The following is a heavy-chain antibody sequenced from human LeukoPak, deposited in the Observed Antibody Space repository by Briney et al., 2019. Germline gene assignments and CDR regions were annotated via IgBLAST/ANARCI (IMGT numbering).Heavy chain of an antibody. CDR2: ISGSGGST. V-gene: IGHV3-23*01. CDR1: GFTFSSYA. J-gene: IGHJ5*02. D-gene: IGHD3-22*01. CDR3: AKDKSYYDSSGYYYFGFDP. Sequence: GGSLRLSCAASGFTFSSYAMSWVRQAPGKGLELVSAISGSGGSTYYADSVKGQFTISRDNSKNTLYLQMNSLRAEDTAVYYCAKDKSYYDSSGYYYFGFDPWGQGTLVTVSS.